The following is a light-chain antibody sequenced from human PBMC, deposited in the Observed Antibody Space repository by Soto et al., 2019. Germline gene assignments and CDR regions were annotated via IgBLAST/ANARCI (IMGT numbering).Light chain of an antibody. CDR1: SGSVPTSYF. J-gene: IGLJ2*01. Sequence: QTVVTQEPSVSVSPGGTVTITCSLSSGSVPTSYFPRWYQQTPGQPPRTLIYNTGTRSSRVPDRFSGSILGNKAALTITGAQAADEAEYFCLLFISSATWAFGGGTQLTVL. V-gene: IGLV8-61*01. CDR3: LLFISSATWA. CDR2: NTG.